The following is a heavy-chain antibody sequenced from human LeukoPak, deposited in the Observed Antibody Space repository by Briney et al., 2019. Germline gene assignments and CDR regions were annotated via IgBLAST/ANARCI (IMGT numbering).Heavy chain of an antibody. CDR3: AKAGHYYDSKLALF. V-gene: IGHV3-21*01. Sequence: GGSLRLSCAASGFTFSSYSMTWVRQAPGKGLEWVSSISSSSSYIYYADSVKGRFTISRDNAKNSLYLQMNSLRAEDTAVYYCAKAGHYYDSKLALFWGQGTMVTVSS. CDR2: ISSSSSYI. J-gene: IGHJ3*01. D-gene: IGHD3-22*01. CDR1: GFTFSSYS.